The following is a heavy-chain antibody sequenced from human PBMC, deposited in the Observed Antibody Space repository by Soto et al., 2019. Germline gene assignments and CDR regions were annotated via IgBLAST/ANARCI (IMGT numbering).Heavy chain of an antibody. D-gene: IGHD2-15*01. Sequence: SETLSLTCTVSGGSISNNYWTWIRQPPGKGLEWCGYIYYSGSTNYNPSLKSRVTISVDTSKNQFSLKLSSVTAADTAVYYCARGGGTVDYWGQGTQVTVSS. CDR2: IYYSGST. V-gene: IGHV4-59*01. CDR1: GGSISNNY. J-gene: IGHJ4*02. CDR3: ARGGGTVDY.